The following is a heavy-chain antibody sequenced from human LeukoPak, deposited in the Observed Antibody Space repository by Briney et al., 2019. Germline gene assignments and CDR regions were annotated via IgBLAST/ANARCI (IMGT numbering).Heavy chain of an antibody. J-gene: IGHJ4*02. D-gene: IGHD2-2*02. V-gene: IGHV1-2*02. Sequence: GASVKVSCKASGYTFTGYYMHWVRQAPGQGLEWMGWINPNSGGTNYAQKFQGRVTMTRDTSISTAYMELSRLRSDDTAVYYCARGIRIVVPAAIRFDYWGQGTLVTVSS. CDR2: INPNSGGT. CDR1: GYTFTGYY. CDR3: ARGIRIVVPAAIRFDY.